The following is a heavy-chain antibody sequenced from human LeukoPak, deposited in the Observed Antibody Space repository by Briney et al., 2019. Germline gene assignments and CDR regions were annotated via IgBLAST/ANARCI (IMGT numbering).Heavy chain of an antibody. CDR2: IDSSGNA. J-gene: IGHJ4*02. V-gene: IGHV4-39*07. CDR1: GGSISTSGYY. CDR3: TRGRGQWLVDY. D-gene: IGHD6-19*01. Sequence: SETLSLTCAVSGGSISTSGYYWGWIRQPPGKGLEYFASIDSSGNAYYNPSLQSRVTISADTSKNQFSLKLSSVTAADTAVYYCTRGRGQWLVDYWGQGTLVTVSS.